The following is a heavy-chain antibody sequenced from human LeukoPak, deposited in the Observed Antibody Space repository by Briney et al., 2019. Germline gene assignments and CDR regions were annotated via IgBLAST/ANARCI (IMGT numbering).Heavy chain of an antibody. J-gene: IGHJ4*02. V-gene: IGHV1-69*13. CDR3: ARRVSGYYYDY. D-gene: IGHD3-22*01. CDR2: IIPIFGTA. CDR1: GGTFSSYA. Sequence: GASVKVSCTASGGTFSSYAISWARQAPGQGLEWMGGIIPIFGTANYAQKFQGRVTITADESTSTAYMELSSLRSEDTAVYYCARRVSGYYYDYWGQGTLITVSS.